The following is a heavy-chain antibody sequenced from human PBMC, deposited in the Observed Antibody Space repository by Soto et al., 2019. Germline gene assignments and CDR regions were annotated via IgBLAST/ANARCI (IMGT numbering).Heavy chain of an antibody. CDR3: ARDYPPDINNSSSWIRLFVPWFDP. CDR1: GFTFSSYS. Sequence: GGSLRLSCAASGFTFSSYSMNWVRQAPGKGLEWVSYISSSSSTIYYADSVKGRFTISRDNAKNSLYLQMSSLRAEDTAVYYCARDYPPDINNSSSWIRLFVPWFDPWGQGTLVTVSS. CDR2: ISSSSSTI. V-gene: IGHV3-48*01. J-gene: IGHJ5*02. D-gene: IGHD6-13*01.